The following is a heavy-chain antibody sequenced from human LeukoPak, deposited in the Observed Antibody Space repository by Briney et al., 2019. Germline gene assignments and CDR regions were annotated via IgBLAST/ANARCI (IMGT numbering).Heavy chain of an antibody. J-gene: IGHJ4*02. CDR1: VGSIRSFY. CDR2: VYYSGRT. Sequence: KPSVTLSLICTVSVGSIRSFYWRWIRQPPGKGLDWIGDVYYSGRTNYNPSIQRLVTISVDTSKYQFSQKVSSVTAADTALYYCARHRRGEFDYWGQGTLVTVSS. D-gene: IGHD3-16*01. CDR3: ARHRRGEFDY. V-gene: IGHV4-59*08.